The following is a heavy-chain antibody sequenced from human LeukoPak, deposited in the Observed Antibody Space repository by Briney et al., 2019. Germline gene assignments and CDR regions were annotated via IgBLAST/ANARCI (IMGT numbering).Heavy chain of an antibody. J-gene: IGHJ4*02. V-gene: IGHV1-46*01. Sequence: ASVKVSCKASGYTFISYYMYWVRQAPGQGLEWMGMIDPGGGSTTYAQNFQGRVTMTRDMSTSTVYMELSSLRSEDTAIYYCATSYDSSTYAYFDYWGQGTLVTVSS. D-gene: IGHD3-22*01. CDR1: GYTFISYY. CDR3: ATSYDSSTYAYFDY. CDR2: IDPGGGST.